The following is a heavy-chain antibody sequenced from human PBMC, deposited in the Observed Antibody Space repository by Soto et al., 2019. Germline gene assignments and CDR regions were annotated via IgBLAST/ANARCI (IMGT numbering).Heavy chain of an antibody. CDR3: ARDLRRTLYYYYGMDV. Sequence: EASVKVSCKASGYTFTSYAMHWVRQAPGQRLEWMGWINAGNGNTKYSQKFQGRVTITRDTSASTAYMELSSLRSEDTAVYYCARDLRRTLYYYYGMDVWGQGTTVTVSS. V-gene: IGHV1-3*01. J-gene: IGHJ6*02. CDR1: GYTFTSYA. CDR2: INAGNGNT.